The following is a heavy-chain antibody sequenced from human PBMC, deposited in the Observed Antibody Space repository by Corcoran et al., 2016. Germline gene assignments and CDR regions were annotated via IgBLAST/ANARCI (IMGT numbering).Heavy chain of an antibody. CDR2: ISSSSSTI. CDR1: GFTFSSYS. J-gene: IGHJ6*02. V-gene: IGHV3-48*04. D-gene: IGHD3-3*01. Sequence: EVQLVESGGGLVPPGGSLRLSCAASGFTFSSYSMNWVRQAPGKGLEWVSYISSSSSTIYYADSVKGRVTISRDNAKNSRYLQMNSLRAEDTAVYYCASGTIFGVVKGNYYYYGMDVWGQGTTVTVSS. CDR3: ASGTIFGVVKGNYYYYGMDV.